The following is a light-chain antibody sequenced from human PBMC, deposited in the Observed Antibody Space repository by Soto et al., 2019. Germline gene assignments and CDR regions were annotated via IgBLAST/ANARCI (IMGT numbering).Light chain of an antibody. CDR3: QRDKPYYT. CDR2: DAS. J-gene: IGKJ2*01. CDR1: QSISTW. Sequence: DIQMTQSPSTLSASVGDRVTITCRASQSISTWLVWYQQKPGKAPKVLIYDASSLQSGVPSRLRGHRSGTDFTLTISSLQPDDSAIYYCQRDKPYYTFGQGTQLEIK. V-gene: IGKV1-5*01.